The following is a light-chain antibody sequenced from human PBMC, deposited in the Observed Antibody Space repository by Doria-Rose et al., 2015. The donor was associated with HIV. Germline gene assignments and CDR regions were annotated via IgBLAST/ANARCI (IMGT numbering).Light chain of an antibody. CDR3: HQYGTSWT. V-gene: IGKV3-20*01. CDR2: DGS. Sequence: TQSPGNLSLTPGERATTSCRASQSFSSTYLAWYQQKPGQAPSLLIYDGSTRATGISDRFSASGSGTDFTLTINRLEPEDFALYYCHQYGTSWTFGQGTKVEI. CDR1: QSFSSTY. J-gene: IGKJ1*01.